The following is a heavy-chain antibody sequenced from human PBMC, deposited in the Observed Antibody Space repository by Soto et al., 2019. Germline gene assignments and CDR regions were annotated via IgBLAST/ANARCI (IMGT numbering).Heavy chain of an antibody. V-gene: IGHV1-2*02. J-gene: IGHJ3*02. CDR2: INPNSGGT. CDR1: GYTFTGYY. D-gene: IGHD6-19*01. CDR3: ARDSSGWYVAFDI. Sequence: ASVKVSCKASGYTFTGYYMHWVRQAPGQGLEWMGWINPNSGGTNYAQKFQGRVTMTRDTSISTAYMELSRLRSDDTAVYYCARDSSGWYVAFDIWGQGTMVTVS.